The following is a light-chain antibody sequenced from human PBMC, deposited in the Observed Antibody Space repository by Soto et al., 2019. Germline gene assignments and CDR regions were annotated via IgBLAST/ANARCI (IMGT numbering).Light chain of an antibody. CDR2: GAS. Sequence: EIVLTQSPATLSLSPGERATLSCRASQSVSSSYLAWYQQTPGQPPRLLIYGASSRATGIPERFSGSGSGTDFTLTSSRLEPEDLAVYYCHQYVSSPLTFGGGTKVEIK. CDR3: HQYVSSPLT. V-gene: IGKV3-20*01. J-gene: IGKJ4*01. CDR1: QSVSSSY.